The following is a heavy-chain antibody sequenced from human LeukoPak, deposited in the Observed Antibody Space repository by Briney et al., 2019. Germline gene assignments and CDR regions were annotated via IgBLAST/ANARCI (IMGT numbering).Heavy chain of an antibody. CDR3: ASERRRFLEWLLFDY. D-gene: IGHD3-3*01. CDR1: GGSISSSSYY. V-gene: IGHV4-39*01. Sequence: SETLSLTCTVSGGSISSSSYYWGWIRQPPGKGLEWIGSIYYSGSTYYNPSLKSRVAISVDTSKNQFSLKLSSVTAADTAVYYCASERRRFLEWLLFDYWGQGTLVTVSS. CDR2: IYYSGST. J-gene: IGHJ4*02.